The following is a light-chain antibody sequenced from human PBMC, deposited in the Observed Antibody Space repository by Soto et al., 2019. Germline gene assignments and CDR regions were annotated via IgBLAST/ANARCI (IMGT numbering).Light chain of an antibody. CDR3: QVYDRSPL. CDR1: QSVGNNY. J-gene: IGKJ4*01. Sequence: EIVLTQSPATLSLSPGERATLSCRASQSVGNNYLAWYQQKPGQAPRLLMYDASGRASGIPDRFSGSGSGTDFNLTISRLEPEDFAVYYCQVYDRSPLFGGETKVDIK. CDR2: DAS. V-gene: IGKV3-20*01.